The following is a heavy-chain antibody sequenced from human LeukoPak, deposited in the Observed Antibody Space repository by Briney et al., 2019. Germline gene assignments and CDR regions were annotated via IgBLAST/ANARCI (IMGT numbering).Heavy chain of an antibody. CDR1: GTTLSNYG. J-gene: IGHJ4*02. Sequence: GGSLRLSCAVSGTTLSNYGMSWVRQAPGKGLEWFAGIRESAGSTNYAGSVKGRVTISRDNPKNTLYLEMNSLRAEDTAVYFWAKRGVVIRVILVGFHKEAYYFDSWGQGALVTVSS. CDR2: IRESAGST. V-gene: IGHV3-23*01. CDR3: AKRGVVIRVILVGFHKEAYYFDS. D-gene: IGHD3-22*01.